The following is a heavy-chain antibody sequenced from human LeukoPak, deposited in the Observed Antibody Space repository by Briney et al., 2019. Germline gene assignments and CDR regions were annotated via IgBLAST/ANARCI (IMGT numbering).Heavy chain of an antibody. V-gene: IGHV3-48*01. CDR2: ISSSSSTI. CDR3: AKEPPVIALFDY. D-gene: IGHD3-22*01. J-gene: IGHJ4*02. CDR1: GFTFSDYS. Sequence: QTGGSLRLSCAASGFTFSDYSMNWVRQAPGKGLEWVSYISSSSSTIYYTDSVKGRFTISRDNGKNSLYLQMNSLRAEDTAVYYCAKEPPVIALFDYWGQGTLDTVSS.